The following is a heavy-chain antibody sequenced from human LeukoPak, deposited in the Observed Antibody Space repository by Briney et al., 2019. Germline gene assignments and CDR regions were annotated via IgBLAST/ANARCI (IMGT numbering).Heavy chain of an antibody. V-gene: IGHV4-34*01. CDR1: GGSFSGYY. CDR2: INHSGST. CDR3: ARAEQQPYGIDY. J-gene: IGHJ4*02. D-gene: IGHD6-13*01. Sequence: DPSETLSLTCAVYGGSFSGYYWSWIRQPPGKGLEWIGEINHSGSTNYNPSLKSRVTISVDTSKNQFSLKLSSVTAADTAVYYCARAEQQPYGIDYWGQGTLVTVSS.